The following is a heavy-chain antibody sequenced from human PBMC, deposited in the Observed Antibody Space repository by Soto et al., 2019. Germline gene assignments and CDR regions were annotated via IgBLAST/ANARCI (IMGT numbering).Heavy chain of an antibody. J-gene: IGHJ4*01. V-gene: IGHV3-23*01. D-gene: IGHD3-3*01. CDR1: GLTFCNYA. CDR3: VRLRSEYFTGFDF. Sequence: GGSLRLSCAASGLTFCNYAMTWVRQAPGKGLEWVSGLTLNSGGTYYADSVKGRFTISRDNSKNTLYLRMNTLTAEDKAFYYCVRLRSEYFTGFDFWGQGTLVTVSS. CDR2: LTLNSGGT.